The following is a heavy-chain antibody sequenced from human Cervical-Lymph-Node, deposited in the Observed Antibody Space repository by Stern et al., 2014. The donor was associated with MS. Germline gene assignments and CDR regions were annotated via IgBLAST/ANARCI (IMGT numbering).Heavy chain of an antibody. J-gene: IGHJ4*02. D-gene: IGHD4-23*01. CDR2: ISSGGSYI. CDR3: ARGRGGNYRYYFDY. Sequence: EVQLEESGGGLVKPGGSLRLSCAASGFTFSFYSMNWVRQAPGKGLEWVAFISSGGSYIYYAESLKGRFAISRDNAKNSLYLQMNSLRAEDTAVYYCARGRGGNYRYYFDYWGQGTLVTVSS. V-gene: IGHV3-21*01. CDR1: GFTFSFYS.